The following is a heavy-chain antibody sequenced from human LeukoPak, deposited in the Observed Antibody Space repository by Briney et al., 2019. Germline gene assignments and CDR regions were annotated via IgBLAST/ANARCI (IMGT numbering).Heavy chain of an antibody. J-gene: IGHJ5*02. CDR3: VRGRYSGLIVSPPPPS. D-gene: IGHD3-10*01. Sequence: ASVKVSCKASGYTFTSYDINWVRQAPGQGLEWMGWMKPDSANTGYAQKFQGRVTMTRNTSISTAHMELSSLRSEDTAVYYCVRGRYSGLIVSPPPPSWGQGTLVTVSS. CDR2: MKPDSANT. CDR1: GYTFTSYD. V-gene: IGHV1-8*01.